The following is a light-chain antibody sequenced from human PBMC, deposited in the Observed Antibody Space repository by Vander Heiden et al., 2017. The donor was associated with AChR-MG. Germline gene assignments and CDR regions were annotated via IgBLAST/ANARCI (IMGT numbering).Light chain of an antibody. Sequence: DIQMTQSPSTLSASVGDRVTITCRASQSVNSWLAWYQKKPGKAPKVLIYKASSLESGVPPRFSGSGSGTEFTLTISSLQPDDFATYYCQQYNAYWTFGQGTKVEIK. J-gene: IGKJ1*01. CDR2: KAS. CDR3: QQYNAYWT. CDR1: QSVNSW. V-gene: IGKV1-5*03.